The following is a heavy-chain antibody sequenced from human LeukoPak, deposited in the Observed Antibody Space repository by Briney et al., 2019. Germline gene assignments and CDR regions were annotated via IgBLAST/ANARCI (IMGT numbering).Heavy chain of an antibody. CDR1: GFTFSSYW. V-gene: IGHV3-7*01. Sequence: GGSLRLSCAASGFTFSSYWMSWVRQAPGKGLEWVANIKQDGSEKYYVDSVKGRFTISRENAKNSMYLQMNSLRAGDTAVYYCVKDNPLDYWGQGTLVIVSS. CDR3: VKDNPLDY. J-gene: IGHJ4*02. CDR2: IKQDGSEK. D-gene: IGHD1-14*01.